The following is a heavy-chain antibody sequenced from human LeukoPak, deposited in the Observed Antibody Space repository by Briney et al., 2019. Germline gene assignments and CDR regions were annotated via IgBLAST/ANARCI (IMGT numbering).Heavy chain of an antibody. Sequence: SVKVSCKASGGAFSSYAISWVRQAPGQGLEWMGGIIPIFGTANYAQKFQGRVTITADESTSTAYMELSSLRSEDTAVYYCAREDYYDSSGYYSHYGMDVWGQGTTVTVSS. CDR3: AREDYYDSSGYYSHYGMDV. CDR1: GGAFSSYA. D-gene: IGHD3-22*01. J-gene: IGHJ6*02. CDR2: IIPIFGTA. V-gene: IGHV1-69*01.